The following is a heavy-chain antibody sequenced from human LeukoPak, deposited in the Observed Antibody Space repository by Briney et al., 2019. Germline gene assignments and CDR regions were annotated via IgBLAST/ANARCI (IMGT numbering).Heavy chain of an antibody. V-gene: IGHV4-59*08. CDR3: ARVGSTFDI. D-gene: IGHD2-2*01. CDR2: IFYSGGS. CDR1: CGSISSYY. Sequence: SGTLSLTCTVSCGSISSYYWICIRQPPGKGLEWIGYIFYSGGSNYNPSLKSRVTISVDTSKNHFSLKLSSVTAADTAVYYCARVGSTFDIWGQGTMVTVSS. J-gene: IGHJ3*02.